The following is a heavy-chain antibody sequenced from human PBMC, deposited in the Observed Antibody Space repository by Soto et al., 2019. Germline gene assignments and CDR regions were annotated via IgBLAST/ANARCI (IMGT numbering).Heavy chain of an antibody. CDR1: GGSISSGDYY. D-gene: IGHD2-15*01. CDR3: ARVVGYCSGGSCYSEGVDY. Sequence: PSETLSLTCTVSGGSISSGDYYWSWIRQPPGKGLEWIGYIYYSGSTYYNPSLKSRVTISVDTSKNQFSLKLSSVTAADTAVYYCARVVGYCSGGSCYSEGVDYWGQGTLVPVSS. V-gene: IGHV4-30-4*01. CDR2: IYYSGST. J-gene: IGHJ4*02.